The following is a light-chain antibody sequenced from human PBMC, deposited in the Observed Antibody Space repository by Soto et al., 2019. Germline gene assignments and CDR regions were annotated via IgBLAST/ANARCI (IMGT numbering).Light chain of an antibody. Sequence: IVVTHPPATLSVSPGERSTKCFSSSQSVSSNLAWYQKKPGQATRLLIYGASRRAAGIPDRFSGSGSGKDFPLTISRLEPEDFAVYYCQQYGSSPSFGGGTKVDI. CDR2: GAS. J-gene: IGKJ4*01. CDR1: QSVSSN. V-gene: IGKV3-20*01. CDR3: QQYGSSPS.